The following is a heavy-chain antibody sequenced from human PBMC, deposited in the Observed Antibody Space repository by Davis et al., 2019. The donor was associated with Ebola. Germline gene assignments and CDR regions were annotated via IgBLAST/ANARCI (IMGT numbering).Heavy chain of an antibody. J-gene: IGHJ6*02. Sequence: GGSLRLSCTASGFTFSRYGMHWVRQAPGKGLEWVAVMSYDGSNKYYADSVKGRFTISRDNFKNTVYLQMNSLSAEDTALYYCAKEADDYGDYFYDYYYGMDVWGQGTTVTVSS. CDR3: AKEADDYGDYFYDYYYGMDV. CDR1: GFTFSRYG. CDR2: MSYDGSNK. V-gene: IGHV3-30*18. D-gene: IGHD4-17*01.